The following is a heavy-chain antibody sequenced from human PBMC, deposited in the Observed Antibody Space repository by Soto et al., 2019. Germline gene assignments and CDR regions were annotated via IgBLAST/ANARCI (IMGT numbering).Heavy chain of an antibody. CDR1: GYTLTELS. D-gene: IGHD6-19*01. V-gene: IGHV1-24*01. CDR2: FDPEDGET. J-gene: IGHJ5*02. Sequence: ASVKVSCKVSGYTLTELSMHWARQAPGKGLEWMGGFDPEDGETIYAQKFQGRVTMTEDTSTDTAYMELSSLRSEDTAVYYCATAVADIGDNWFDPWGQGTLVTVSS. CDR3: ATAVADIGDNWFDP.